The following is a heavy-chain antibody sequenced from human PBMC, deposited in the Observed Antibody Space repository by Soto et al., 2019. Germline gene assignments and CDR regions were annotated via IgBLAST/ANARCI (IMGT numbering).Heavy chain of an antibody. D-gene: IGHD3-3*01. J-gene: IGHJ6*02. V-gene: IGHV3-23*01. CDR2: VCGRSDDT. CDR3: ARDRDTTGMVAYYYGMEV. CDR1: GCTFRDSA. Sequence: GGSLRLSCAASGCTFRDSAMLWVRQAPGRGLDWVSAVCGRSDDTYYADSVKGRLTISRDLSKNTVYLQMNSLRVDDTGEYYCARDRDTTGMVAYYYGMEVWGRGTTVTVSS.